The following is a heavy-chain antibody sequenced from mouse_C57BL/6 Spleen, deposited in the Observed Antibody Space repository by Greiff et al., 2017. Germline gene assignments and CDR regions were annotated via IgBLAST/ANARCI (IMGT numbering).Heavy chain of an antibody. CDR3: ARSYDGYSYYFDY. CDR2: INPNNGGT. J-gene: IGHJ2*01. V-gene: IGHV1-26*01. D-gene: IGHD2-3*01. CDR1: GYTFTDYY. Sequence: VQLQQSGPELVKPGASVKISCKASGYTFTDYYMNWVKQSHGKSLEWSGDINPNNGGTSYNQKFKGKATLTVDKSSSTAYMELRSLTSEDSAVYYCARSYDGYSYYFDYWGPGTTLTVSS.